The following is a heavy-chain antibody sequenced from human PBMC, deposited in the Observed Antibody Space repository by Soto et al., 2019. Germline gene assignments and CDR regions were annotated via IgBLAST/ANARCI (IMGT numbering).Heavy chain of an antibody. Sequence: QVQLQESGPGLVKPSQTLSLTCTVSGGSISSGGYYWSWIRQHPGKGLEWIGYIYYSGRTYYNPSLKSRVNLSVDASKNQYSLKLSSVTAADTAVYYCAGIYSGSAGGTLRYWGQGTLVTVSS. CDR3: AGIYSGSAGGTLRY. CDR1: GGSISSGGYY. D-gene: IGHD1-26*01. CDR2: IYYSGRT. V-gene: IGHV4-31*03. J-gene: IGHJ4*02.